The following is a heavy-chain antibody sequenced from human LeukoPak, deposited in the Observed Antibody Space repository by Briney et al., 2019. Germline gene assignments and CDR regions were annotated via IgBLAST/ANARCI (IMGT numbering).Heavy chain of an antibody. Sequence: GGSLRLSCAASGLTFTDFRMNWVRLAPGRGLEWLANIKPDGSERYYVDSVKGRFAISRDNAKNEVYLEMNSVRAEDTGVYYCSGRDSSRSPRAYWGQGTLVSVSS. V-gene: IGHV3-7*03. D-gene: IGHD2-2*01. J-gene: IGHJ4*02. CDR2: IKPDGSER. CDR1: GLTFTDFR. CDR3: SGRDSSRSPRAY.